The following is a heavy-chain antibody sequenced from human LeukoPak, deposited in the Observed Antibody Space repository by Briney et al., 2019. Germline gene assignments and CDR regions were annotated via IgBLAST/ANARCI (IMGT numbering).Heavy chain of an antibody. J-gene: IGHJ4*02. CDR1: GGTFSSYA. V-gene: IGHV1-69*04. D-gene: IGHD2-21*02. CDR2: IIPILGIA. CDR3: ASSGLCGGDCYSFDY. Sequence: GASVKVSCKASGGTFSSYAISWVRQAPGQGLEWMGRIIPILGIANYAQKFQGRVTITADKSTSTAYMELSSLRSEDTAVYYCASSGLCGGDCYSFDYWGQGTLVTVSS.